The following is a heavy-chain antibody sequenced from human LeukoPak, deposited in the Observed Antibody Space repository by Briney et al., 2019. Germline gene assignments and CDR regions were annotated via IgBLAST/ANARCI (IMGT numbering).Heavy chain of an antibody. CDR1: GFTFSSYS. J-gene: IGHJ5*02. Sequence: PGGSLRLSCAASGFTFSSYSMNWVRQAPGKGLEWVSYISSSSSTIYYADSVKGRFTISRDNAKNSLYLQMNSLRAEDTAVYYCARDSFFYVWGSYRYEWFDPWGQGTLVTVSS. D-gene: IGHD3-16*02. CDR3: ARDSFFYVWGSYRYEWFDP. V-gene: IGHV3-48*01. CDR2: ISSSSSTI.